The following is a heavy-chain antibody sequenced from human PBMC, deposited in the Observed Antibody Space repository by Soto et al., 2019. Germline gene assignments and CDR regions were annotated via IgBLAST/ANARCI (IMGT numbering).Heavy chain of an antibody. Sequence: GGSLRLSCAASGFTLRSYGMHWVRQAPGKGLEWVAVIWYDGSNEYYADSVKGRFTISRDISKNTLYVQMNSLRAEDTAVYYCARDPGCRGGSCYSRNYYYYGMDVWGQGTTVTVSS. CDR3: ARDPGCRGGSCYSRNYYYYGMDV. CDR2: IWYDGSNE. J-gene: IGHJ6*02. V-gene: IGHV3-33*01. D-gene: IGHD2-15*01. CDR1: GFTLRSYG.